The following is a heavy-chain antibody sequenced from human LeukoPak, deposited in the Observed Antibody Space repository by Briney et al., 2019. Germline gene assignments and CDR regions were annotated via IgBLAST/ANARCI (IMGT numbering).Heavy chain of an antibody. V-gene: IGHV3-23*01. CDR2: ISGSGGST. J-gene: IGHJ6*02. CDR1: GFTFSSYA. Sequence: GGSLRLSCAASGFTFSSYAMSWVRQAPGKGLEWVSAISGSGGSTYYADSVKGRFTISRDNSKNTLYLQMNSLRAEDTAVYYCAKDRILGITIYGMDVWGQGTTVTVSS. D-gene: IGHD3-3*01. CDR3: AKDRILGITIYGMDV.